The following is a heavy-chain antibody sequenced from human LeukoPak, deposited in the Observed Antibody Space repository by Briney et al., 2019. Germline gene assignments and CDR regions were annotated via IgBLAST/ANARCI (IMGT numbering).Heavy chain of an antibody. CDR1: GFTFSSYA. CDR3: AKDSCSSTSCRGYFDY. Sequence: GGSLRLSCAASGFTFSSYAMSWVRQAPGKGLEWVSAISGSGGSTYYADSVKGRFPISRDTSKNTLYLQMHSLRAEDTAVYYCAKDSCSSTSCRGYFDYWGQGTLVTVSS. CDR2: ISGSGGST. V-gene: IGHV3-23*01. J-gene: IGHJ4*02. D-gene: IGHD2-2*01.